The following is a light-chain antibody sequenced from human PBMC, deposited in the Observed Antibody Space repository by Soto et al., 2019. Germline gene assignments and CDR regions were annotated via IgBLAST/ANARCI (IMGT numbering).Light chain of an antibody. Sequence: DIQMTQSPSSLSASIRDRVTITCRASQSISSYLNWYQQKPGKAPKLLIYAASSLQSGVPSRFSGSGSGTDFTLTISSLQPEEFATYYCQQTYSIIGTCGQGTKLDIK. CDR2: AAS. CDR1: QSISSY. V-gene: IGKV1-39*01. CDR3: QQTYSIIGT. J-gene: IGKJ1*01.